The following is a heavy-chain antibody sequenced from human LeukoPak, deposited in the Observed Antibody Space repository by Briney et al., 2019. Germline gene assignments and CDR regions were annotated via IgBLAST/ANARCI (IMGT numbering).Heavy chain of an antibody. J-gene: IGHJ4*02. CDR2: IYYSGST. D-gene: IGHD2-21*01. V-gene: IGHV4-30-4*08. CDR1: GGSISSGDYY. CDR3: ARENCGGDCYTDY. Sequence: SETLSLTCTVSGGSISSGDYYWSWIRQSPGKGLEWIGYIYYSGSTYYNPSLKSRVTISVDTSKNQFSLKLSSVTAADTAVYYCARENCGGDCYTDYWGQGTLVTVSS.